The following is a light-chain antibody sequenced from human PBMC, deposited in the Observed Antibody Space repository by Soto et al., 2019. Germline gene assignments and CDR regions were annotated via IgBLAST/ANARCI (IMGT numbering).Light chain of an antibody. Sequence: DIQMTQSPSTLSASVGDRVTITCRASQSISSWLAWYQQKPGKAPKLLIYKASSLESGVPSRFSGSGSGTEFTVTISSLQPDDFATSYCQHYNSYPWTFGQVTKVEIK. CDR3: QHYNSYPWT. CDR2: KAS. CDR1: QSISSW. V-gene: IGKV1-5*03. J-gene: IGKJ1*01.